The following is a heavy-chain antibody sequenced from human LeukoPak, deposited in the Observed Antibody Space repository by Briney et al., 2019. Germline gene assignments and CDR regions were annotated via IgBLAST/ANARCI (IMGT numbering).Heavy chain of an antibody. CDR2: IYYSGST. J-gene: IGHJ4*02. CDR3: ARFSTMLDY. D-gene: IGHD5-24*01. V-gene: IGHV4-59*01. CDR1: GGSISSYY. Sequence: SETLSLTCTVSGGSISSYYWSWIRQPPGKGLEWIGYIYYSGSTNYNPSLKSRVTISVDTSKNQFSLKLSSVTAADTAVYYCARFSTMLDYWGQGTLVAVSS.